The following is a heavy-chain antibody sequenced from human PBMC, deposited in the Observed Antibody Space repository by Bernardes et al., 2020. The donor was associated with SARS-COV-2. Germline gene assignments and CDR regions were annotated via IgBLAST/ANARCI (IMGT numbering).Heavy chain of an antibody. D-gene: IGHD3-3*01. V-gene: IGHV2-5*01. CDR1: GFSLSTSGVG. CDR2: LYCHDDK. J-gene: IGHJ4*02. CDR3: AHSGRITIFGVVNSCYFDY. Sequence: SGPTLVNPTQTLTLTCTFSGFSLSTSGVGVGWIRQPPGKALEWLALLYCHDDKRYSPSLKSRLTITKDTSKNQVVLTMTNMDPVDTATYYCAHSGRITIFGVVNSCYFDYWGQGTLVTVSS.